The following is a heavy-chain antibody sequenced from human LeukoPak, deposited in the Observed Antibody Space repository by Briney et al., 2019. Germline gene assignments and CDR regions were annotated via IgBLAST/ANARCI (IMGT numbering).Heavy chain of an antibody. CDR1: GFTFNNFG. J-gene: IGHJ4*02. D-gene: IGHD3-22*01. CDR2: IRYDGSNK. CDR3: ARDSRRYYYDSSGYPPDY. Sequence: PGGSLRLSCEASGFTFNNFGIHWVRQAPGKGLEWVAFIRYDGSNKYYADSVKGRFTISRDNSKNTLYLQMNSLRAEDTAVYYCARDSRRYYYDSSGYPPDYWGQGTLVTVSS. V-gene: IGHV3-30*02.